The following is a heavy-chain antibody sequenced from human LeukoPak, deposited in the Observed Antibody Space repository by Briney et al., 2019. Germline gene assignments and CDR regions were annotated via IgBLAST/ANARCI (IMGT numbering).Heavy chain of an antibody. V-gene: IGHV3-33*01. CDR2: IWYDGSNK. CDR3: ARDLLYYGSGSYYD. Sequence: GGSLRLSCAASGFTFSSYGMHWVRQAPGKGLEWVAVIWYDGSNKYYADSVKGRFTISRDNSKNTLYLQMNSLRAEDTAVYYCARDLLYYGSGSYYDWGQGTLVTVSS. CDR1: GFTFSSYG. D-gene: IGHD3-10*01. J-gene: IGHJ4*02.